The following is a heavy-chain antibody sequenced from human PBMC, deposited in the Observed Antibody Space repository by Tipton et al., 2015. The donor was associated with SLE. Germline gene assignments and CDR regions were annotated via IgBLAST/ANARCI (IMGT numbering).Heavy chain of an antibody. CDR3: AGGILWFGELSNFDY. CDR2: IYYSGST. J-gene: IGHJ4*02. CDR1: GGSISSGDYY. Sequence: TLSLTCTVSGGSISSGDYYWSWIRQPPGKGLEWIGYIYYSGSTYYNPSLKSRVTISVDTSKNQFSLKLSSVTAADTAVYYCAGGILWFGELSNFDYWGQGTLVTVSS. D-gene: IGHD3-10*01. V-gene: IGHV4-30-4*01.